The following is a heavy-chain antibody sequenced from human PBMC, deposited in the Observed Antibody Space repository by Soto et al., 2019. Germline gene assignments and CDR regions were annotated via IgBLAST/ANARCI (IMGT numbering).Heavy chain of an antibody. CDR2: IYHSGST. V-gene: IGHV4-30-2*01. CDR3: ARVPDR. J-gene: IGHJ5*02. CDR1: DGSISSGGYS. Sequence: SETLYLTCAVSDGSISSGGYSCSWIRQPPGKGLEWIGYIYHSGSTYYNPSLKSRVTISVDRSKNQFSLKLSSVTAADTAVYYCARVPDRWGQGTLVTVSS. D-gene: IGHD2-2*01.